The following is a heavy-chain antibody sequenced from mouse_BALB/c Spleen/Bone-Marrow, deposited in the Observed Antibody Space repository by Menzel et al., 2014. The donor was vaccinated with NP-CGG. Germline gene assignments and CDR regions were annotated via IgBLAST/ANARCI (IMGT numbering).Heavy chain of an antibody. J-gene: IGHJ3*01. CDR2: IDPSDSET. D-gene: IGHD2-1*01. CDR1: GYTFTSYW. Sequence: VQLQQSGAELVKPGAPVKLSCKASGYTFTSYWMNWVKQRPGRGLEWIGRIDPSDSETHYNQKFKGKATLTVDKSSSTAYIQLSSLTSEDSAVYYCARGVYLFAYWGQGTLVTVSA. V-gene: IGHV1-69*02. CDR3: ARGVYLFAY.